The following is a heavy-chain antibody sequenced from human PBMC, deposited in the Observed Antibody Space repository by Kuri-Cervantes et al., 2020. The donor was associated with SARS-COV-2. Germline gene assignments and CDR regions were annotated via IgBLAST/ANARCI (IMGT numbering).Heavy chain of an antibody. Sequence: ASVKVSCKASGYTFTSYYMHWVRQAPGQGLEWMGIINPSGGSTSYAQKFQGRVTMNRDTSTSTAYMELSGLRSDDTAVYYCARVPAIVVVPAAIVDWYFDLWGRGTLVTVSS. J-gene: IGHJ2*01. V-gene: IGHV1-46*01. CDR2: INPSGGST. D-gene: IGHD2-2*01. CDR1: GYTFTSYY. CDR3: ARVPAIVVVPAAIVDWYFDL.